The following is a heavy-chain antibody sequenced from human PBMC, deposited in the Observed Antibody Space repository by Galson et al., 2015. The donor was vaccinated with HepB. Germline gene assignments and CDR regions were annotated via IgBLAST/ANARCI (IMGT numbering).Heavy chain of an antibody. D-gene: IGHD5-24*01. V-gene: IGHV1-3*01. J-gene: IGHJ3*02. CDR3: ARGATDGYAFDI. Sequence: SVKVSCKASGFRFTVFAMHWVRQAPGQGLEWMGWINAGNGKTKYSQKFQGRVTITGDTSASTAYMELSSLRSEDTAVYYCARGATDGYAFDIWGQGTMVTVSS. CDR2: INAGNGKT. CDR1: GFRFTVFA.